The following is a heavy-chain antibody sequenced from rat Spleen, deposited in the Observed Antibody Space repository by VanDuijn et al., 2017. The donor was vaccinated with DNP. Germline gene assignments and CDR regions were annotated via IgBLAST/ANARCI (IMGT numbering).Heavy chain of an antibody. D-gene: IGHD1-11*01. V-gene: IGHV5-25*01. CDR3: ARLDYGFDY. CDR2: ISASGGST. Sequence: EVQLVESGGGLVQPGRSLRLSCTTSGFTFGDYNMAWVRQAPTKGLEWVTTISASGGSTYYRDSVKGRFTVSRENAQSTLYLQMTNLRSEDTATYYCARLDYGFDYWGQGVMVTVSS. CDR1: GFTFGDYN. J-gene: IGHJ2*01.